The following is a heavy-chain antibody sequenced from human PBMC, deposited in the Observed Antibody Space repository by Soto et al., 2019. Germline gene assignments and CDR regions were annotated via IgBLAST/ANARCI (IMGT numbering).Heavy chain of an antibody. Sequence: QVQLQESGPGLVKPSQTLSLTCSVSGDSISSGVYYWNWIRQHPGMGLEWIGYISYSGSTYYNPPLKSRVTISLDTSKNQFSLQLSSVTAADTALYYCARDLGYCSGGSCYGGLAFDYWGQGTLVTVSS. CDR3: ARDLGYCSGGSCYGGLAFDY. D-gene: IGHD2-15*01. V-gene: IGHV4-31*03. J-gene: IGHJ4*02. CDR2: ISYSGST. CDR1: GDSISSGVYY.